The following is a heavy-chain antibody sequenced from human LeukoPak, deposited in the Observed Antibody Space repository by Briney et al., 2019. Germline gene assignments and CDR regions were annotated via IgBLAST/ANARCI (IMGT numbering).Heavy chain of an antibody. CDR1: GGSFSGYY. V-gene: IGHV4-34*01. D-gene: IGHD5-24*01. CDR2: INHSGST. J-gene: IGHJ4*02. Sequence: PETLSLTCAVYGGSFSGYYWSWIRQPPGKGLEWIGEINHSGSTNYNPSLKSRVTISVDTSKNQFSLKLSSVTAADTAVYYCARGGEMATILAPGYYFDYWGQGALVTVSS. CDR3: ARGGEMATILAPGYYFDY.